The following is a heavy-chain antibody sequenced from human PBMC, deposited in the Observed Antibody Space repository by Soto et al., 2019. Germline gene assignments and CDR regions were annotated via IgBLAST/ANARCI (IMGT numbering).Heavy chain of an antibody. CDR3: ARGLKIAVAGNLAY. CDR1: GYTFTIYA. Sequence: ASVKVSCKASGYTFTIYAMHWVRQAPGQRLEWMGWINAGNGNTKYSQKFQGRVTITRDTSASTAYMELSSLRSEDTAVYYCARGLKIAVAGNLAYWGQGTLVNVS. D-gene: IGHD6-19*01. V-gene: IGHV1-3*01. CDR2: INAGNGNT. J-gene: IGHJ4*02.